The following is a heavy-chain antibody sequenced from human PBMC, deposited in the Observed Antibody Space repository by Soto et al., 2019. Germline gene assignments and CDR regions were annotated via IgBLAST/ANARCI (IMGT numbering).Heavy chain of an antibody. J-gene: IGHJ4*02. D-gene: IGHD3-22*01. CDR1: GGTFNTFA. V-gene: IGHV1-69*06. CDR3: LCYYNSGPTLGIDY. Sequence: QVQLVQSGSEVKKPGSSLKVSCKASGGTFNTFAISWVRQAPGQGLEWMGGIIPMFGTTNYAQKFQARATITANKSTSTAYMDLSSLRSEDTAAYYCLCYYNSGPTLGIDYGGQGTLVTVSS. CDR2: IIPMFGTT.